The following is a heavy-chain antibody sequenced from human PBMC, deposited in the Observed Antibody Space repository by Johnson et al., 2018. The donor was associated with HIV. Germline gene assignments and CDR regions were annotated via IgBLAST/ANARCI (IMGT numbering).Heavy chain of an antibody. CDR2: ISYDGSNK. CDR3: AKSIAAAGTNAFDI. J-gene: IGHJ3*02. D-gene: IGHD6-13*01. V-gene: IGHV3-30*18. CDR1: GFTFRSYP. Sequence: QVQLVESGGGVVQPGRSLRLSCAASGFTFRSYPMHWVRQAPGKGLEWVAVISYDGSNKYYADSVKGRFTISRDNSKNTLYLQMNSLRAEDTAVYYCAKSIAAAGTNAFDIWGQGTMVTVSS.